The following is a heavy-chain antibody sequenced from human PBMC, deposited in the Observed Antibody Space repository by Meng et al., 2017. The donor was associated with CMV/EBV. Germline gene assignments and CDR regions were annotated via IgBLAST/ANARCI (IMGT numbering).Heavy chain of an antibody. Sequence: ASVKVSCKASGYTFTSYGISWVRQAPGQGLEWMGWISAYNGNTNYAQKLQGRVTMTTDTSTSTAYMELRSLRSDDTAVYYCARDEIGYCSSTSCRNWFDPWGQGTPVTVSS. V-gene: IGHV1-18*01. CDR3: ARDEIGYCSSTSCRNWFDP. CDR1: GYTFTSYG. CDR2: ISAYNGNT. J-gene: IGHJ5*02. D-gene: IGHD2-2*01.